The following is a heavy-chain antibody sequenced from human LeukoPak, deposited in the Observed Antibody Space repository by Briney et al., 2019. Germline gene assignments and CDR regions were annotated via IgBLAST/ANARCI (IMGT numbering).Heavy chain of an antibody. CDR1: GFTVSRYD. CDR3: VGDFDF. Sequence: PGGSLRLSCAASGFTVSRYDMDWVRQAPGKGLKGVAFIRFDGSNRYYADCVKGRFTISRDNSKNTLYLQMNSLRIEDTAVYYCVGDFDFWGQGTLVTVSS. CDR2: IRFDGSNR. J-gene: IGHJ4*02. V-gene: IGHV3-30*02.